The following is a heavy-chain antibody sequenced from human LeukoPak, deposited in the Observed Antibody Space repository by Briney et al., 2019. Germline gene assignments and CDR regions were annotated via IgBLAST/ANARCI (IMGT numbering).Heavy chain of an antibody. D-gene: IGHD3-3*01. V-gene: IGHV4-31*03. Sequence: SETLSLTCTVSGGSISSGGYYWSWIRQYPGKGLEWIGYIHYSGSTYYNSSLKSRVTISVDTYKNQFSLNLSSVTAADTAVYYCARDASGYPGDYYYYYMDVWGKGTTVTVSS. CDR2: IHYSGST. CDR1: GGSISSGGYY. J-gene: IGHJ6*03. CDR3: ARDASGYPGDYYYYYMDV.